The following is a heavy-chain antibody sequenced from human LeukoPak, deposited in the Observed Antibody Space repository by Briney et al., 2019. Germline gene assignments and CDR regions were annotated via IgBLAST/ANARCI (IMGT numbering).Heavy chain of an antibody. CDR1: GGSISSGDYY. V-gene: IGHV4-30-4*01. CDR3: ARSYGSGSYVGEYYLDY. CDR2: IYYSGST. D-gene: IGHD3-10*01. Sequence: SETLSLTCTVSGGSISSGDYYWSWIRQSPGKGLEWIGYIYYSGSTYYNPSLKSRVTISVDTSKNQFSLKLSSVTAADTAVYYCARSYGSGSYVGEYYLDYWGQGTLVTVSS. J-gene: IGHJ4*02.